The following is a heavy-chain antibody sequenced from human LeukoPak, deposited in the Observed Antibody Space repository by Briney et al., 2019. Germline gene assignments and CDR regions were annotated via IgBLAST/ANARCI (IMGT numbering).Heavy chain of an antibody. Sequence: GASVKVSCKASGYTFTSYGISWVRQAPGQGLEWMGWISAYNGNTNYAQKLQGRVTMTTDTSTSTAYMELRSLGSDDTAVYYCAGGSTVATKDPYYYYGMDVWGQGTTVTASS. J-gene: IGHJ6*02. CDR2: ISAYNGNT. D-gene: IGHD4-17*01. CDR3: AGGSTVATKDPYYYYGMDV. CDR1: GYTFTSYG. V-gene: IGHV1-18*01.